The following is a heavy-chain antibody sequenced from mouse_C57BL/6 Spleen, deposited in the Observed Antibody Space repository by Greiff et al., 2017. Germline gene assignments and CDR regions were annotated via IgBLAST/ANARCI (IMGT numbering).Heavy chain of an antibody. D-gene: IGHD4-1*01. CDR3: ASPLTGTGDWYFDV. CDR1: GYTFTGYW. CDR2: ILPGSGST. V-gene: IGHV1-9*01. Sequence: QVQLKESGAELMKPGASVKLSCKATGYTFTGYWIEWVKQRPGHGLEWIGEILPGSGSTNYNEKFKGQGKFTADTSSNTAYMQLSSLTTEDSAIYYCASPLTGTGDWYFDVWGTGTTVTVSS. J-gene: IGHJ1*03.